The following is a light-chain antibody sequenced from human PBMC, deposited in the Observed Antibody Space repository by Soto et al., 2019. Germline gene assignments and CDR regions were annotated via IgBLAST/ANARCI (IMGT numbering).Light chain of an antibody. CDR1: QGISSY. Sequence: ASRMPQSPCSLSASTGERVSITCRASQGISSYLAWYQQKPGKAPKLLIYDASSLESGVPSRFSGSGSWTEFTLTISSRQPDDFATYYCQQYNSYPITFGQGTRLEIK. CDR2: DAS. V-gene: IGKV1-8*01. CDR3: QQYNSYPIT. J-gene: IGKJ5*01.